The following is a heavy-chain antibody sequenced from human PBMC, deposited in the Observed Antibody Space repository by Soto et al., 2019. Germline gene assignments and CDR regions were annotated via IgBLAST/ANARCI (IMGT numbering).Heavy chain of an antibody. CDR1: GGSISSGGYY. CDR3: ARSPRGYYEGSGYYYVDYFDH. J-gene: IGHJ4*02. V-gene: IGHV4-31*03. CDR2: IYYSGDT. D-gene: IGHD3-22*01. Sequence: QVQLQELGPGLVKSSQTLSLTCSVSGGSISSGGYYWSWIRQHPGKGLEWIGYIYYSGDTYYNPSLKSRVTISEDRSKNRFSLKLSFVTAADTAVYYCARSPRGYYEGSGYYYVDYFDHWGQGTLVTVSS.